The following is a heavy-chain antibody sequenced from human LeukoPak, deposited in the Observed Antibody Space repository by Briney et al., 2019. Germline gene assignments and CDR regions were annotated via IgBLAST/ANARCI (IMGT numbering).Heavy chain of an antibody. J-gene: IGHJ2*01. V-gene: IGHV4-34*01. Sequence: SETLSLTCAVYGGSFSGYYWSWIRQPPGKGLEWIGEINHSGSTNYNPSLKSRVTISVDTSKNQFSLKLSSVTAADTAVYYCARGRALGYGSIWYFDLWGRGTLVTASS. CDR1: GGSFSGYY. CDR2: INHSGST. D-gene: IGHD3-10*01. CDR3: ARGRALGYGSIWYFDL.